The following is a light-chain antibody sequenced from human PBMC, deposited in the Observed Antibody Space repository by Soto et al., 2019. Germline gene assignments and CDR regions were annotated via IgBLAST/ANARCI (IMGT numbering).Light chain of an antibody. CDR3: QQYSSSPWT. CDR1: QSVSSN. V-gene: IGKV3-20*01. CDR2: GAS. J-gene: IGKJ1*01. Sequence: VITHSPASLTVSPHENAPLSCRASQSVSSNLAWYQQKPGQAPRLLIYGASSRATGIPDRFSGSGSGTDFTLTISRLESEDFAVYFCQQYSSSPWTFGQGTKVDIK.